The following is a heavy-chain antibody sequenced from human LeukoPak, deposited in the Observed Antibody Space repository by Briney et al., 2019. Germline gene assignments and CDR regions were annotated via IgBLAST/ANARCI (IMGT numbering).Heavy chain of an antibody. V-gene: IGHV3-53*05. D-gene: IGHD3-22*01. CDR3: AKDIRSGHYYDSSGTFDY. J-gene: IGHJ4*02. CDR2: IYSGGST. CDR1: EFSVGSNY. Sequence: GGSLRLSCAASEFSVGSNYMTWVRQAPGKGLEWVSLIYSGGSTYYADSVKGRFTISRDNAKNSLYLQMNSLRAEDTALYYCAKDIRSGHYYDSSGTFDYWGQGTLVTVSS.